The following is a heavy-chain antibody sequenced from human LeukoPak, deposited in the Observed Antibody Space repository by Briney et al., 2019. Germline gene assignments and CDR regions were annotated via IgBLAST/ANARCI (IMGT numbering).Heavy chain of an antibody. Sequence: GESLKISCKGSGYSFTSYWIGWVRQMPGKGLEWMGIIYPGDSDTRYSPSFQGQVTISADKSLSTAYLQWSSLKASDTAMYYCARRGYCSGGSCSRFDPWGQGTLVTVSS. D-gene: IGHD2-15*01. CDR2: IYPGDSDT. CDR1: GYSFTSYW. CDR3: ARRGYCSGGSCSRFDP. V-gene: IGHV5-51*01. J-gene: IGHJ5*02.